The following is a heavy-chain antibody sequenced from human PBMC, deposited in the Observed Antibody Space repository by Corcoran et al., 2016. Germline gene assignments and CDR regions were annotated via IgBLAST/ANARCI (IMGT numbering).Heavy chain of an antibody. CDR3: ARIPVRSPDWFDP. V-gene: IGHV2-26*01. Sequence: QVTLKESGPVLVKPTETLTLTCTVSGVSLSNARMGVSWIRQPPGKALEWLAHIFSNDEKSYSTTLKSRLTIAKDTSKSQVVLTMTNMDPVDTATYYFARIPVRSPDWFDPWGQGTLVTVSS. CDR2: IFSNDEK. J-gene: IGHJ5*02. CDR1: GVSLSNARMG.